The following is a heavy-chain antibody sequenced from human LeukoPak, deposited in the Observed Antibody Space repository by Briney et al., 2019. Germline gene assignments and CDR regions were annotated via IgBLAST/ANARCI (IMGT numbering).Heavy chain of an antibody. CDR3: AKQLGYCSDGSCYFPY. CDR1: GFTFSSYA. CDR2: ISGSGGNT. Sequence: PGGSLRLSCAASGFTFSSYAMSWVRQAPGKGLEWVSVISGSGGNTYYADSVQGRFTISRDNSKSTLCLQMNSLRAEDTAVYYCAKQLGYCSDGSCYFPYWGQGTLVTVSS. D-gene: IGHD2-15*01. J-gene: IGHJ4*02. V-gene: IGHV3-23*01.